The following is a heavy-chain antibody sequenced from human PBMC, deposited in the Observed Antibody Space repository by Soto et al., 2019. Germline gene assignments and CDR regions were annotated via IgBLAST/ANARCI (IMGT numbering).Heavy chain of an antibody. D-gene: IGHD5-12*01. CDR2: IIPLFGTA. V-gene: IGHV1-69*01. J-gene: IGHJ4*02. CDR1: GGTFSTYD. Sequence: QVQLVQSGAEVKKPGSSVKVFCKASGGTFSTYDICWVRQAPGQGLEWMGGIIPLFGTANYAQKFQGRVTIIADESTRTAYMELRRLRSEDTAVYYCAINEGTDGYKFAYWGQGTLVTVSS. CDR3: AINEGTDGYKFAY.